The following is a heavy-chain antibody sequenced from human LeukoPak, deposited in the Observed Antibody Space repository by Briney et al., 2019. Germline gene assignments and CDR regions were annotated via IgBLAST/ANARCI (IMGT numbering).Heavy chain of an antibody. J-gene: IGHJ4*02. CDR2: IYYTGDS. CDR1: GASIFGSY. V-gene: IGHV4-59*08. CDR3: ARHSFARPFDS. Sequence: ASETLSLTCTVSGASIFGSYWSWIRQPPGKGLEWIGYIYYTGDSNYNPSLKSRATIPLDTSRSQFSLMLSSVTAADTAIYYCARHSFARPFDSWGQGTLVTVSS. D-gene: IGHD6-6*01.